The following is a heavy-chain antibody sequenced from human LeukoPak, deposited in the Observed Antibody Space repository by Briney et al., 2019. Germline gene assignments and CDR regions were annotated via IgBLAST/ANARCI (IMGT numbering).Heavy chain of an antibody. V-gene: IGHV4-61*02. CDR1: GGSISSGSYY. Sequence: KPSETLSLTCTVSGGSISSGSYYWSWIRQPAGKGLEWIGRIYTSGSTNYNPSLKSRVTISVDTSKNQFSLKLSSVTAADTAVYYCARDSLYYYYHMDVWGKGTTVTVSS. CDR3: ARDSLYYYYHMDV. CDR2: IYTSGST. J-gene: IGHJ6*03.